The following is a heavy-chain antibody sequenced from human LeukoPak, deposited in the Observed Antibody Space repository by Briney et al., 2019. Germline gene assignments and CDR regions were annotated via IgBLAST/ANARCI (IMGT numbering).Heavy chain of an antibody. J-gene: IGHJ6*02. V-gene: IGHV3-30*02. Sequence: QTGGSLRLSCAASGFTFSSYGMHWVRQAPGKGLEWVAFIRYDGSNKYYADSVKGRFTISRDNSKNTLYLQMNSLRAEDTAVYYCTRDLMDYDVSTGLHHYYMDVWGQGTTVTVSS. D-gene: IGHD3-9*01. CDR2: IRYDGSNK. CDR3: TRDLMDYDVSTGLHHYYMDV. CDR1: GFTFSSYG.